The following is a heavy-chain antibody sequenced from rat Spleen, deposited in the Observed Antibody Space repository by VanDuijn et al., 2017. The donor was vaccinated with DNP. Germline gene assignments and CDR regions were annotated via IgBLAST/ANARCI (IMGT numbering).Heavy chain of an antibody. Sequence: QVQLTESGPGLVQPSETLSLTCAVSGFSLTGYSVFWVRQPSGKGLEWMGRMRYNGDTSYNSALKSRLSISRDTSKNQVFLKMNSLQTEDTAIYFCTRDDIGTTRFDYWGQGVMVTVSS. CDR1: GFSLTGYS. J-gene: IGHJ2*01. D-gene: IGHD1-5*01. V-gene: IGHV2-8*01. CDR2: MRYNGDT. CDR3: TRDDIGTTRFDY.